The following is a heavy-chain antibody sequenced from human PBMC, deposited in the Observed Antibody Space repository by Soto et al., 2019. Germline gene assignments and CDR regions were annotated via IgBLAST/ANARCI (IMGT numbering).Heavy chain of an antibody. Sequence: QVQLVQSGAEVKKPGSSVKVSCKASGGTFSSYAISWVRQAPGQGLEWTGGIIPIFGTANYAQKFQGRVTITADESTSTAYMELSSLRSEDTAVYYCARNPGVAANPGYYYYGMDVWGQGTTVTVSS. CDR2: IIPIFGTA. J-gene: IGHJ6*02. CDR3: ARNPGVAANPGYYYYGMDV. D-gene: IGHD2-15*01. CDR1: GGTFSSYA. V-gene: IGHV1-69*01.